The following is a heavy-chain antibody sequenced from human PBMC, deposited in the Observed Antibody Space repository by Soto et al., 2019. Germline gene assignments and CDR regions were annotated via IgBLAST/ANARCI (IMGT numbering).Heavy chain of an antibody. CDR1: RFIFRTYA. J-gene: IGHJ4*02. V-gene: IGHV3-23*01. D-gene: IGHD1-26*01. Sequence: GGSLRLSCAASRFIFRTYAMNWVRQAPGKGLEWVSVMVGDGSSSDYADSVRGRFTISRDNSKNTLYLQMNNLRAEDTAVYYCAKDLRPDGRYDLDYWGQGTLVTVSS. CDR3: AKDLRPDGRYDLDY. CDR2: MVGDGSSS.